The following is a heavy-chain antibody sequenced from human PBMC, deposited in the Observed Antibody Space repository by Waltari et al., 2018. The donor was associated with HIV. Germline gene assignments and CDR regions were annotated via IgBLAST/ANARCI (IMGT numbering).Heavy chain of an antibody. J-gene: IGHJ4*02. Sequence: QVQLVQSGAEVKKPGASVQVSCKASGYTFISYYMHWVRTAPGQGLEWMGIINPSGNSTSYVQKFQGRLTMTRDTSTSTVYMELSSLRSEDTAVYYCARAPCSGGSCRLFDYWGQGTLVTVSS. D-gene: IGHD2-15*01. CDR3: ARAPCSGGSCRLFDY. CDR1: GYTFISYY. V-gene: IGHV1-46*01. CDR2: INPSGNST.